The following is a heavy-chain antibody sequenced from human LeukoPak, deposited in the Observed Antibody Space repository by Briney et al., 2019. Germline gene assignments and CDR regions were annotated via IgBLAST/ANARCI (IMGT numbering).Heavy chain of an antibody. J-gene: IGHJ4*02. CDR1: GLTFSSYA. V-gene: IGHV3-23*01. CDR2: ISGSGGST. CDR3: AKDRYYGEIFDY. Sequence: GGSLRLSCAASGLTFSSYAMSWVRQAPGKGLEWVSAISGSGGSTYYADSVKGRFTISRDNSKNTLYLQMNSLRAEDTAVYYCAKDRYYGEIFDYWGQGTLVTVSS. D-gene: IGHD4-17*01.